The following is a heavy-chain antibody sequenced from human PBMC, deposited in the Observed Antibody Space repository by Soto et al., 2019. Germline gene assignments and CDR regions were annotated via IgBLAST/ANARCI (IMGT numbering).Heavy chain of an antibody. V-gene: IGHV4-31*03. CDR3: AKSMPDYYYYGMDV. J-gene: IGHJ6*02. CDR2: IYYSGST. Sequence: PSETLSLTCTVSGGSISSGGYYWSWIRQHPGKGLEWIGYIYYSGSTYYNPSLKSRVTISVDTSKNQFSLKLSSVTAADTAVYYSAKSMPDYYYYGMDVWGQGTTVTVYS. D-gene: IGHD2-2*01. CDR1: GGSISSGGYY.